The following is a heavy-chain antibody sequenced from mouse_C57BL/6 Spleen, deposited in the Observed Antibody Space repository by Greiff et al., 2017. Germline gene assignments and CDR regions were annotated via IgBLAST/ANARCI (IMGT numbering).Heavy chain of an antibody. J-gene: IGHJ3*01. CDR1: GYSITSGSY. V-gene: IGHV3-6*01. Sequence: EVQVVESGPGLVKPSQSLSLTCSVTGYSITSGSYWYWIRPSPGNKLEWTGYISYDGCNNYNPSLKNRIPITRDPSKKQFFLQLNSVTTEDTATXYCARDYDSAWFAYWGQGTPVTVSA. D-gene: IGHD2-4*01. CDR3: ARDYDSAWFAY. CDR2: ISYDGCN.